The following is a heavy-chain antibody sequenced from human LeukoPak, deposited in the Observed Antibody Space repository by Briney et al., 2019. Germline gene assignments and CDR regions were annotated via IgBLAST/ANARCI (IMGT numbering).Heavy chain of an antibody. Sequence: ASVKVSCTASGGTFSSYAISWVRQAPGQGLEWMGGIIPIFGTANYAQKFQGRVTITADESTSTAYMELSSLRSEDTAVYYCARGELRSGYSYGPIDYWGQGTLVTVSS. CDR2: IIPIFGTA. CDR3: ARGELRSGYSYGPIDY. J-gene: IGHJ4*02. CDR1: GGTFSSYA. D-gene: IGHD5-18*01. V-gene: IGHV1-69*13.